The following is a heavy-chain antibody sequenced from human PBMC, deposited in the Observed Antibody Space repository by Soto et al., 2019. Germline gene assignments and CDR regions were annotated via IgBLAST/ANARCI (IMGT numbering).Heavy chain of an antibody. V-gene: IGHV1-69*01. D-gene: IGHD3-22*01. CDR2: IIPIFGTA. CDR3: ARSRVTYYYDRRAFEI. CDR1: GGTFSSYA. Sequence: QVQLVQSGAEVKKPGSSVKVSCKASGGTFSSYAISWVRQAPGQGLEWMGGIIPIFGTADYAQKFQGRVTITADESTSTAYMELSSLRSEDTAVYYCARSRVTYYYDRRAFEIWGQGTMVTVSS. J-gene: IGHJ3*02.